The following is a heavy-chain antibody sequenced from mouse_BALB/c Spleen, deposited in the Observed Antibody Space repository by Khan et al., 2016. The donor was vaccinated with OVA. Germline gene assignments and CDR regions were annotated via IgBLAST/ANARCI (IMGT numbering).Heavy chain of an antibody. J-gene: IGHJ2*01. CDR1: GFNIKDYY. V-gene: IGHV14-1*02. D-gene: IGHD1-1*01. CDR2: IDPENGNT. Sequence: VQLQQPGAELVRPGALVKLSCKASGFNIKDYYMHWVKQRPEQGLEWIGWIDPENGNTIYDPKFQGKASIPADTSSNTAFLHLSSLTSEDTAVFYCSRLRDYEDDYWGQGTTLTVSS. CDR3: SRLRDYEDDY.